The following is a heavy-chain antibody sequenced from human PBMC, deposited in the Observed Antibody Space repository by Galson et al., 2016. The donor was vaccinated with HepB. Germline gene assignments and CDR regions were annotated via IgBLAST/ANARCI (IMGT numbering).Heavy chain of an antibody. J-gene: IGHJ3*02. CDR3: ARRSCSTTSFYTVNAFDI. Sequence: QSGAEVKKPGDSLKISCKGSGYTFTNYWIGWVRQMPGTGLEWMGSIYPGDSDTRYSPSFQGQVSITGDKSHNTAYLQWSSLKASDTAMYYCARRSCSTTSFYTVNAFDIWGQGTMVTVSS. CDR2: IYPGDSDT. D-gene: IGHD2-2*02. V-gene: IGHV5-51*01. CDR1: GYTFTNYW.